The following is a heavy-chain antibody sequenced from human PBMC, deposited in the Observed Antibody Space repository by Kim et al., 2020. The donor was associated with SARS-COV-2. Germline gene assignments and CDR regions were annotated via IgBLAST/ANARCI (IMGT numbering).Heavy chain of an antibody. V-gene: IGHV3-30*02. CDR3: AKARHASGSYGPDC. Sequence: ADSVKGRFTISRDNSKNTLYLQMNSLRAEDTAVYYCAKARHASGSYGPDCWGQGTLVTVSS. J-gene: IGHJ4*02. D-gene: IGHD3-10*01.